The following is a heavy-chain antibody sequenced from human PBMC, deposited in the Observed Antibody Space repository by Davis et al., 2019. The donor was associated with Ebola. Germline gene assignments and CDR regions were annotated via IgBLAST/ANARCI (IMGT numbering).Heavy chain of an antibody. V-gene: IGHV4-39*01. D-gene: IGHD1-1*01. CDR3: ARQRPQLGDVFDI. CDR1: GGSISSSSYY. J-gene: IGHJ3*02. CDR2: IYYSGTT. Sequence: MPSETLSLTCTVSGGSISSSSYYWGWIRQPPGKGLEWIGTIYYSGTTYYNPSLKSRVTISVDTSQNQFSLGVRSVTAADTAVYYCARQRPQLGDVFDIWGQGSMVTVSS.